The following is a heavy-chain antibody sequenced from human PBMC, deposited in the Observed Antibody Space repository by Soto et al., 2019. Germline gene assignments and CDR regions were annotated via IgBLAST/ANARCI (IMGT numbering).Heavy chain of an antibody. CDR1: GGSFSGYY. CDR3: ARVVSSGSYFTLEYYYGMDV. CDR2: INHSGST. J-gene: IGHJ6*02. Sequence: SETLSLTCAVYGGSFSGYYWSWIRQPPGKGLEWIGEINHSGSTNYNPSLKSRVTISVDTSKNQFSLKLSSVTAADTAVYYCARVVSSGSYFTLEYYYGMDVWGQGTTVTVS. D-gene: IGHD3-10*01. V-gene: IGHV4-34*01.